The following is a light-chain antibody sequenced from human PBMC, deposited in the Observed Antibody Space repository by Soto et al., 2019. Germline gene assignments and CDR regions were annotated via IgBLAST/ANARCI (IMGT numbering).Light chain of an antibody. J-gene: IGKJ4*01. Sequence: DIQMTQSPSSLSASIGDRDTITSRASLHISNNVAWYQQIPMKIPNILISAASTLQAAVPSRFIGSGSGTDFTLPISSLQPEDVAAYYGQKYNPDPLTFGGGTKL. CDR2: AAS. CDR3: QKYNPDPLT. CDR1: LHISNN. V-gene: IGKV1-27*01.